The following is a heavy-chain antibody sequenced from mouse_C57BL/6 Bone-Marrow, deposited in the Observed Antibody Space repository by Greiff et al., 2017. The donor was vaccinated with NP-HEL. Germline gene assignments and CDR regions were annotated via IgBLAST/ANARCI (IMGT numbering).Heavy chain of an antibody. J-gene: IGHJ3*01. CDR2: IDPSDSYT. D-gene: IGHD2-4*01. V-gene: IGHV1-69*01. CDR3: ARISIYYDYSAWFAY. CDR1: GYTFTSYW. Sequence: QVQLQQPGAELVMPGASVKLSCKASGYTFTSYWMHWVKQRPGQGLEWIGEIDPSDSYTNYHQKFKGKSTLTVDKSSSTAYMQLSSLTSEDSAVYYCARISIYYDYSAWFAYWGQGTLVTVSA.